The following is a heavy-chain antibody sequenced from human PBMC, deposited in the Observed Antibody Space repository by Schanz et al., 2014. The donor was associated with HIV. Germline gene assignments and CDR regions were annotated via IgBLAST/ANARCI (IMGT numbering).Heavy chain of an antibody. D-gene: IGHD3-10*01. V-gene: IGHV4-59*01. Sequence: QLQLQESGPGLLKPSETLSLTCTVSGDSISTYYWSWIRQAPGKGLEWIGYFYDSGSTNYNPSLKSRVTISGDTSKNQFYLKLRSVTATDTAVYYCARVIGGSGSYWPFDYWGQGTLVTVS. CDR3: ARVIGGSGSYWPFDY. J-gene: IGHJ4*02. CDR2: FYDSGST. CDR1: GDSISTYY.